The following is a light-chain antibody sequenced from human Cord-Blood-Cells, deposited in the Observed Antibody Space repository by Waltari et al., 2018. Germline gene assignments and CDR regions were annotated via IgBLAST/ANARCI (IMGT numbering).Light chain of an antibody. CDR3: SSYTSSSTLVV. CDR2: EVS. Sequence: QSALTQPASVSGSPGQSLTTSCTGTSSDVGGYNYVSWYQQHPGKAPKLMIYEVSNRPSGVSNRFSGSKSGNTASLTISGLQAEDEADYYCSSYTSSSTLVVFGGGTKLTVL. CDR1: SSDVGGYNY. V-gene: IGLV2-14*01. J-gene: IGLJ2*01.